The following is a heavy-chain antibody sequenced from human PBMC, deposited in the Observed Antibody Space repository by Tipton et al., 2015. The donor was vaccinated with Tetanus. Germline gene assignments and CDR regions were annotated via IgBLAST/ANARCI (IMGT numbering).Heavy chain of an antibody. V-gene: IGHV3-23*01. J-gene: IGHJ6*04. D-gene: IGHD1-14*01. Sequence: SLRLSCAASGFTFKSYTMNWVRQAPGNGLEWVAAISGSRLTPYYADSVKGRFTISRDNSKNTLSLQLNSLRADDTAIYYCAKEALGVLNLWGKGTTVIVSS. CDR2: ISGSRLTP. CDR3: AKEALGVLNL. CDR1: GFTFKSYT.